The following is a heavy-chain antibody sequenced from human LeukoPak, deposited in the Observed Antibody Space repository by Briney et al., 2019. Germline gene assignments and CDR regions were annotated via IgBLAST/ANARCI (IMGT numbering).Heavy chain of an antibody. D-gene: IGHD3-9*01. Sequence: SETLFLTGTVSGGSISSGGYYWSWIWQPPGKGLEWIGYIYYSGSTNYNPSLKSRVTISVDTSKNQFSLKLSSVTAADTAVYYCARGGGPEVYDILTGYYNWYFDLWGRGTLVTVSS. J-gene: IGHJ2*01. CDR3: ARGGGPEVYDILTGYYNWYFDL. CDR2: IYYSGST. CDR1: GGSISSGGYY. V-gene: IGHV4-61*08.